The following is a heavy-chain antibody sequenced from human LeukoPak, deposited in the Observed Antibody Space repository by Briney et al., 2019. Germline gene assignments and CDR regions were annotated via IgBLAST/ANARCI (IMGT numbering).Heavy chain of an antibody. V-gene: IGHV3-48*02. D-gene: IGHD6-13*01. CDR1: GFTFSSYS. CDR3: ARDYEQQLENKAPS. J-gene: IGHJ5*02. CDR2: ISSSSSTI. Sequence: GGSLRLSCAASGFTFSSYSMNWVRQAPGKGLEWVSYISSSSSTIYYADSVKGRFTISRDNAKNSLYLQMNSLRDEDTAVYYCARDYEQQLENKAPSWGQGTLVTVSS.